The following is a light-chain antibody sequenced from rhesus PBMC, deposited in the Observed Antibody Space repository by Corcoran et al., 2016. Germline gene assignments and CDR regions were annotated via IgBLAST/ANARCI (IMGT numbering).Light chain of an antibody. CDR1: QSVSSY. J-gene: IGKJ3*01. CDR3: QQYNNWNT. V-gene: IGKV3S9*01. Sequence: EIVMTQSPATLSLSPGERATLSGMASQSVSSYVAWYQPKPEQAPRLLIYGASSRATGTPNRFSGSGSGTDFSIIISRLEPEDVGVYYCQQYNNWNTFGPETKLG. CDR2: GAS.